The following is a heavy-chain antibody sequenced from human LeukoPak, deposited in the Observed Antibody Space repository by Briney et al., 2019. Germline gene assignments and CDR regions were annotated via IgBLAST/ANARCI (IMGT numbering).Heavy chain of an antibody. D-gene: IGHD3-22*01. CDR1: GGSISSYY. J-gene: IGHJ4*02. V-gene: IGHV4-59*01. CDR2: IYYSGTT. Sequence: SETLSLTCTVSGGSISSYYWSWIRQPPGKGLEWIGYIYYSGTTNYNPSLKSRVTISVDTSKNQFSLKLSSVTAADTAVYYCARVPYYYDSGGYHYYFDYWGPGTVVTVSS. CDR3: ARVPYYYDSGGYHYYFDY.